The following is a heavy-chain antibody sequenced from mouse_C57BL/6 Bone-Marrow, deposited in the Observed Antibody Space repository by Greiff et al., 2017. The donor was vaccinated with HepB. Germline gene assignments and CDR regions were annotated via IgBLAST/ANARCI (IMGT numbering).Heavy chain of an antibody. CDR1: GFTFSSYA. J-gene: IGHJ4*01. CDR2: ISDGGSYT. V-gene: IGHV5-4*01. D-gene: IGHD1-1*02. Sequence: EVMLVESGGGLVKPGGSLKLSCAASGFTFSSYAISWVRQTPEKRLEWVATISDGGSYTYYPDNVKGRFTISRDNAKNNLYLQMSHLKFEDTAMYYCARDPGGAFYYAMDYWGQGTSVTVSS. CDR3: ARDPGGAFYYAMDY.